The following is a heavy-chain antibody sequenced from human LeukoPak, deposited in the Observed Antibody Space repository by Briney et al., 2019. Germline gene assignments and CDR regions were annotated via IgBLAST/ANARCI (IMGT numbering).Heavy chain of an antibody. CDR3: ARGLYYDSSGYYLDS. V-gene: IGHV3-21*01. J-gene: IGHJ4*02. CDR2: ISTTSSYI. D-gene: IGHD3-22*01. Sequence: KPGGSLRLSCAASGFTFSSYSVNWVRQAPGKGLEWVSSISTTSSYIYYADSVKGRFTISRDNAKNSLFLQMNSLRAEDTAMYYCARGLYYDSSGYYLDSWGQGTLVTVSS. CDR1: GFTFSSYS.